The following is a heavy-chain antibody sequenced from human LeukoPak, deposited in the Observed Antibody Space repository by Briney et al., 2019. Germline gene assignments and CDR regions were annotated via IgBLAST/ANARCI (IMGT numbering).Heavy chain of an antibody. V-gene: IGHV3-9*01. Sequence: GGSLRLSCVASGFTFDDYAMHWVRQAPGKGLEWVAGTSWNSGSIGYADSVKGRFTISRDNAKNSLSLQMNSLRADDTALYYCAKDILDGAAAGLFDYWGQGTLVTVSS. CDR1: GFTFDDYA. D-gene: IGHD6-13*01. CDR2: TSWNSGSI. CDR3: AKDILDGAAAGLFDY. J-gene: IGHJ4*02.